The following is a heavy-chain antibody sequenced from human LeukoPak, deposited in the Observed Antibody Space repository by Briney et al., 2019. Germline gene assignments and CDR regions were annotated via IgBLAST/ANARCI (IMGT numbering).Heavy chain of an antibody. Sequence: PSGTLSLTCAVSGGSISSSNWWSWVRQPPGKGLEWIGEIYHGGSTNYNPSLKSRVAMSVDRSRNQFSLNLSSVTAADTAVYYCAKGEDYGSGTVHFVSWGQGTLVTVSS. V-gene: IGHV4-4*02. J-gene: IGHJ4*02. CDR2: IYHGGST. CDR3: AKGEDYGSGTVHFVS. D-gene: IGHD3-10*01. CDR1: GGSISSSNW.